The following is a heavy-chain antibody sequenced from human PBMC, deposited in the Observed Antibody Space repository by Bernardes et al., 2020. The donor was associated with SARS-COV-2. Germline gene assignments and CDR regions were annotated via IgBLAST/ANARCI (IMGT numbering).Heavy chain of an antibody. CDR2: IYYSGST. CDR1: GGSISSYY. V-gene: IGHV4-59*01. Sequence: SETLSLTCTVSGGSISSYYWSWIRQPPGKGLEWIGYIYYSGSTNYNPSLKSRVTISVDTSKNQFSLKLSSVTAADTAVYYCARGRSGGYVPYWGQGTLVTVSS. J-gene: IGHJ4*02. D-gene: IGHD2-15*01. CDR3: ARGRSGGYVPY.